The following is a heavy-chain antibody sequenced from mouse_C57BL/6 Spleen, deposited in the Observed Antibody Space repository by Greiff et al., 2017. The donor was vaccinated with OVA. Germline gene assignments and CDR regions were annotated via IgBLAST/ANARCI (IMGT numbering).Heavy chain of an antibody. Sequence: EVKLQESGPGLVKPSQSLSLTCSVTGYSITSGYYWNWIRQFPGNKLEWMGYISYDGSNNYNPSLKNRISITRDTSKNQFFLKLNSVTTEDTATYYCARGGYYGSLFAYWGQGTLVTVSA. CDR2: ISYDGSN. CDR3: ARGGYYGSLFAY. V-gene: IGHV3-6*01. CDR1: GYSITSGYY. D-gene: IGHD1-1*01. J-gene: IGHJ3*01.